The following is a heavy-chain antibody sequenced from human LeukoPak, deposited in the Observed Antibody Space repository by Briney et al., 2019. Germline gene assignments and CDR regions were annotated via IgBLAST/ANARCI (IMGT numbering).Heavy chain of an antibody. V-gene: IGHV4-39*07. J-gene: IGHJ4*02. Sequence: PSETLSLTCTVSGGSISSGFYYWGWIRQPPGKGLEWIGSIYHSGSTYYNPSLKSRVTISVDTSKNQFSLRLSSVTAADTAVYYCARVTGYMTEDYFDYWGQGTLITVSS. CDR2: IYHSGST. CDR1: GGSISSGFYY. CDR3: ARVTGYMTEDYFDY. D-gene: IGHD6-13*01.